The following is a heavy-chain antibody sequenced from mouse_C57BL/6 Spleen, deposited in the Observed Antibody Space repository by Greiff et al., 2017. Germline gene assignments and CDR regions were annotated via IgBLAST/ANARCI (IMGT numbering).Heavy chain of an antibody. CDR3: SLYGYDVEHYYAMDY. J-gene: IGHJ4*01. V-gene: IGHV1-69*01. CDR2: IDPSDSYT. Sequence: VQLQQPGAELVMPGASVKLSCKASGYTFTSYWMHWVKQRPGQGLEWIGEIDPSDSYTNYNQKFKGKSTGTVVKSSHTAYMQLSNLTSEDSAVYYCSLYGYDVEHYYAMDYWGQGTSVTVSS. CDR1: GYTFTSYW. D-gene: IGHD2-2*01.